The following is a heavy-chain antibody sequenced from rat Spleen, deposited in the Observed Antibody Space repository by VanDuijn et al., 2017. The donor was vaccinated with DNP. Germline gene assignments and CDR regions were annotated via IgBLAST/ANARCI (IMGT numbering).Heavy chain of an antibody. J-gene: IGHJ3*01. CDR1: GFTFSDYN. CDR2: IIYDGSRT. V-gene: IGHV5S10*01. D-gene: IGHD1-4*01. CDR3: ATHSTGITYWFAY. Sequence: EVQLVESGGGLVQPGRSLKLSCAASGFTFSDYNMAWVRQAPKKGLEWVATIIYDGSRTYYRDSVKGRFTMSRDNAKSTLYLQMDSLRSEDTATYYCATHSTGITYWFAYWGQGTLVTVSS.